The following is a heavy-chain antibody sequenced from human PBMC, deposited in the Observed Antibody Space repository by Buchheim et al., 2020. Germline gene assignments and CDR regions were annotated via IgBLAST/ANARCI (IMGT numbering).Heavy chain of an antibody. J-gene: IGHJ6*03. CDR3: ARQFGVVYYYYYYMDV. Sequence: QLQLQESGPGLVKPSETLSLTCTVSGGSIGSSSYYWGWIRQPPGKGLEWIGSIYYSGSTYYNPSLKSRVTISVDTSKNQFSLKLSSVTAADTAVYYCARQFGVVYYYYYYMDVWGKGTT. D-gene: IGHD3-3*01. CDR2: IYYSGST. CDR1: GGSIGSSSYY. V-gene: IGHV4-39*01.